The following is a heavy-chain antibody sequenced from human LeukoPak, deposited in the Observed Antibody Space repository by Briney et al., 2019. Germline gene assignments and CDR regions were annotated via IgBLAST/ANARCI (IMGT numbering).Heavy chain of an antibody. J-gene: IGHJ4*02. D-gene: IGHD3-16*01. Sequence: PSETLSLTCTVSGGSISSGGYYWSWIRQHPGKGLEWIGYIYYSGSTYYNPSLKSRVTISVDTSKNQFSLKLSSVTAADTAVYYCARFLSRVITSAGGGDYWGQGTLVTVSS. CDR1: GGSISSGGYY. CDR2: IYYSGST. CDR3: ARFLSRVITSAGGGDY. V-gene: IGHV4-31*03.